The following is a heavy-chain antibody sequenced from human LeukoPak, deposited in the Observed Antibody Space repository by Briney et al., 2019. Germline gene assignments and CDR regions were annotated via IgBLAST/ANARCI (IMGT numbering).Heavy chain of an antibody. CDR2: IYSGGST. CDR1: GGSLSSSHYS. J-gene: IGHJ3*01. Sequence: SETLSLTCTVSGGSLSSSHYSWGWIRQPPGKGLEWIGSIYSGGSTYYNPSLKSRVTISVDTSKNQFSLQLNSVTPEDTAVYYCARGGQGDGYSADEAFDFWGQGTMVTVS. V-gene: IGHV4-39*01. CDR3: ARGGQGDGYSADEAFDF. D-gene: IGHD5-24*01.